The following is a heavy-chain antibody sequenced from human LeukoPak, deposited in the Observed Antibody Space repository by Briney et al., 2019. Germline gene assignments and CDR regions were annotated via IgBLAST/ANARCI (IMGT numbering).Heavy chain of an antibody. CDR2: IWYDGSNK. J-gene: IGHJ4*02. CDR3: ARDSSYYGSGSVGSIDY. V-gene: IGHV3-33*01. Sequence: PGRSLRLSCAASGFTFSSYGMHWVRQAPGKGLEWVAVIWYDGSNKYYADSVKGRFTISRDNSKNTLYLQMNSLRAEDTAVYYCARDSSYYGSGSVGSIDYWGQGTLVTVSS. D-gene: IGHD3-10*01. CDR1: GFTFSSYG.